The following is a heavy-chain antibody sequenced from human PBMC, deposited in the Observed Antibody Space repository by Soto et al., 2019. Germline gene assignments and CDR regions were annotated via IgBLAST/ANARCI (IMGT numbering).Heavy chain of an antibody. J-gene: IGHJ6*02. D-gene: IGHD3-22*01. Sequence: ASVKVSCKASGYTFTSYGISWVRQAPGQGLEWMGWISAYNGNTNYAQKLQGRVTMTTDTSTSTAYMELRSLRSDDTAVYYCATCFFRGYGIQLVRYYGMDIWGQGTTVTVSS. CDR3: ATCFFRGYGIQLVRYYGMDI. V-gene: IGHV1-18*01. CDR2: ISAYNGNT. CDR1: GYTFTSYG.